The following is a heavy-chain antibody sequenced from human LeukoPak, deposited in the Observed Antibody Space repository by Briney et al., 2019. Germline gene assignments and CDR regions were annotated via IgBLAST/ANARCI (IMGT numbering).Heavy chain of an antibody. CDR3: ARPGRRRSGWYGMDV. Sequence: GESLNISCKGSGYSFTSYWIGWVRQMPGKGLEWMGIIYPGDSDTRYSPSFQGQVTISADKSISTAYLQWSSLKASDTAMYYCARPGRRRSGWYGMDVWGQGTTVTVSS. CDR1: GYSFTSYW. V-gene: IGHV5-51*01. J-gene: IGHJ6*02. D-gene: IGHD6-19*01. CDR2: IYPGDSDT.